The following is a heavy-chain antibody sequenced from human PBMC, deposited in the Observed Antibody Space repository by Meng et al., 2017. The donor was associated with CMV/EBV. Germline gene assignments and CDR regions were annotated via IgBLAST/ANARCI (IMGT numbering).Heavy chain of an antibody. V-gene: IGHV4-31*03. CDR3: AKVRASGTEDY. CDR2: ISYTGST. J-gene: IGHJ4*02. D-gene: IGHD3-10*01. Sequence: LSLTCTVSGISIRSGGYYWSWNRQRPGKGLEWIGYISYTGSTDYSPSLKSRVIISVDTSKNQFSLNMRSVTAADTALYYCAKVRASGTEDYWGPGILVTVSS. CDR1: GISIRSGGYY.